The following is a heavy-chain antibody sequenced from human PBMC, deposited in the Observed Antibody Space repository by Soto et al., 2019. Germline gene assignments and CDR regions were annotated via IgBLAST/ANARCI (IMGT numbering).Heavy chain of an antibody. Sequence: PSETLSLTCAVYGGSFSGYYWSWIRQPPGKGLEWIGEINHSGSTNYNPSLKSRVTISVDTSKNQFSLKLSSVTAADTAVYYCASVVRGVTSVNYSYGMDVWGQGTMVTVSS. CDR3: ASVVRGVTSVNYSYGMDV. J-gene: IGHJ6*02. D-gene: IGHD3-10*01. CDR1: GGSFSGYY. CDR2: INHSGST. V-gene: IGHV4-34*01.